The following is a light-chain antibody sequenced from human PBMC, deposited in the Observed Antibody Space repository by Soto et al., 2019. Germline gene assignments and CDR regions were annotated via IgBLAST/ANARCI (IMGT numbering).Light chain of an antibody. V-gene: IGKV1-39*01. CDR2: GAA. J-gene: IGKJ2*01. CDR3: QQSYSAPYT. CDR1: QNIDRY. Sequence: DIQMTQSPSSLSASVGDRVSISCRTSQNIDRYLNWYQQKPGKAPQVLSSGAASLQSGVPSRFSGSGSGTEFTLSISSLQPEDFATYFCQQSYSAPYTFGQGTRLE.